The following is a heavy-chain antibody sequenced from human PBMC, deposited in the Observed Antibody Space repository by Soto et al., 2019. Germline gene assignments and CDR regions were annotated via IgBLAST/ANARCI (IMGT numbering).Heavy chain of an antibody. CDR1: GFTFSSYG. D-gene: IGHD3-22*01. Sequence: GGSLRLSCADSGFTFSSYGMHWVRQAPGKELEWVAVISYDGSNKYYADSVKGRFTISRDNSKNTLYLQMNSLRAEDTAVYYCAKDRDYYDSTGYYFSTGMDVSGQGTTVTVS. CDR2: ISYDGSNK. V-gene: IGHV3-30*18. J-gene: IGHJ6*02. CDR3: AKDRDYYDSTGYYFSTGMDV.